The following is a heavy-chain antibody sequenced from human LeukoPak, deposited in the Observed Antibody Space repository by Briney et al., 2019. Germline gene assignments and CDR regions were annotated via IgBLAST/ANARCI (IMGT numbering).Heavy chain of an antibody. CDR2: VYDSGST. CDR3: ARARRGYNYRGNWFDP. Sequence: PSETLSLTCTVSGDSISGFYWNWIRQPPGKGLEWIGHVYDSGSTTYNPSVKSRVIISQDTSKNQFSLKLSSVTAADTAVYYCARARRGYNYRGNWFDPWGQGTLVTVSS. J-gene: IGHJ5*02. D-gene: IGHD5-18*01. V-gene: IGHV4-59*12. CDR1: GDSISGFY.